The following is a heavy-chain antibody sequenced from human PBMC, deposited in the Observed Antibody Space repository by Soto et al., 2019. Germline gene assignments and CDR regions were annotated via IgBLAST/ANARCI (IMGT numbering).Heavy chain of an antibody. V-gene: IGHV2-70*11. CDR1: GFSLSTSAMC. Sequence: ASGPTLVNPTQTLTLTCTFSGFSLSTSAMCVSWIRQPPGKALEWLARIDWDDDKYYSTSLKTRLTISKDTSKNQVVLTMTNMDPVDTATYYCARIAVAGFGYGMDVWGQGTTVTVSS. CDR3: ARIAVAGFGYGMDV. J-gene: IGHJ6*02. D-gene: IGHD6-13*01. CDR2: IDWDDDK.